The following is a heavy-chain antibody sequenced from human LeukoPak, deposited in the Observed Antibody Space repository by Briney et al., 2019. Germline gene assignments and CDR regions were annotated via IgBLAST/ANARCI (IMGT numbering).Heavy chain of an antibody. CDR3: AREGGGSYYDSSGYSSRNWFDP. D-gene: IGHD3-22*01. CDR1: GGTLSSYA. Sequence: GASVKVSCKASGGTLSSYAISWVRQAPGQGLEWMGRIIPILGIANYAQKFQGRVTITADKSTSTAYMELSSLRSEDTAVYYCAREGGGSYYDSSGYSSRNWFDPWGQGTLVTVSS. J-gene: IGHJ5*02. CDR2: IIPILGIA. V-gene: IGHV1-69*04.